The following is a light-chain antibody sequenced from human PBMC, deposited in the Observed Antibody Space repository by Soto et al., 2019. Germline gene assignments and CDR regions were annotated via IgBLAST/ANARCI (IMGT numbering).Light chain of an antibody. Sequence: DIQMTQSPSSLSASVGDRVTITCRASQGISNYLGWYQQKPGEVPKLLIYAASTLQSGVPSRFSGSGSGTDFTLTISSLQPEDVAIYYCQKYNGAPFTLGPGTKVVIK. V-gene: IGKV1-27*01. J-gene: IGKJ3*01. CDR1: QGISNY. CDR2: AAS. CDR3: QKYNGAPFT.